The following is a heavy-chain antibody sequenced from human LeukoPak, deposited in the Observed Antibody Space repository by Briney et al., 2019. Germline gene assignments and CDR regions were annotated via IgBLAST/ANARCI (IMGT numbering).Heavy chain of an antibody. CDR3: AKGLTTLDY. Sequence: GGSLRLSCAASGFTFSSYEMNWVRQAPGKGLEWVSYISSSGSTIYYADSVKGRFTLSRDNSKNTLSLQMNSLRAEDTAVYYCAKGLTTLDYWGQGTLVTVSS. CDR1: GFTFSSYE. J-gene: IGHJ4*02. D-gene: IGHD4-11*01. V-gene: IGHV3-48*03. CDR2: ISSSGSTI.